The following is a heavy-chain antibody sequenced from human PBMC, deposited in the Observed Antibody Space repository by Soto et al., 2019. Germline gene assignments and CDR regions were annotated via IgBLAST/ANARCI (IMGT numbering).Heavy chain of an antibody. Sequence: SPTLSLTCSITGDSVSSNRAGWSWVRQSPSRGLEWLGRTYYRSKWYYEYAVSVRGRITINPDTSKNQYSLQLNSVTPEDTAVYFCARGEQYSGRIFDYWGQGTLVTVSS. CDR3: ARGEQYSGRIFDY. V-gene: IGHV6-1*01. CDR1: GDSVSSNRAG. D-gene: IGHD1-26*01. J-gene: IGHJ4*01. CDR2: TYYRSKWYY.